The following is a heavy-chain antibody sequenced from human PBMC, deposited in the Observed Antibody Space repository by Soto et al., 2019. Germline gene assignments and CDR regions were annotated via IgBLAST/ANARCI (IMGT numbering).Heavy chain of an antibody. Sequence: QVQLQESGPGLVKPSGTLSLTCTVSGGSMTSSNWWNWVRQSPGKGLEWIGEAHHSGRTNYNPSLXSXVXIXXDESKNHFSLKLSSVTAADTAVYYCARSEATGLDYWGQGTLVTVSS. CDR3: ARSEATGLDY. CDR1: GGSMTSSNW. D-gene: IGHD1-26*01. J-gene: IGHJ4*02. CDR2: AHHSGRT. V-gene: IGHV4-4*02.